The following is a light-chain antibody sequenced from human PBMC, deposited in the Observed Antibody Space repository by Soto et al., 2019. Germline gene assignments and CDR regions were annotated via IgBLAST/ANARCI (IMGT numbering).Light chain of an antibody. CDR1: QSVSSN. CDR2: DAS. J-gene: IGKJ4*01. Sequence: EIVMTQSPGTLSLSPGETATLSCRASQSVSSNYVAWFHQKPGQAPRLIIYDASNRANGIPARFSGSGSGTDFTLTISSIEPEDFAVYYCQQRRNWPQLTFGGGTKVEIK. V-gene: IGKV3-11*01. CDR3: QQRRNWPQLT.